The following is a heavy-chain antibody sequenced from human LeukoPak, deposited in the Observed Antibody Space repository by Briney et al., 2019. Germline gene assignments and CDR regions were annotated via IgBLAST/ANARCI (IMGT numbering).Heavy chain of an antibody. CDR3: AKSHDSSGAFDI. CDR2: TNSDGSST. Sequence: SGGSLRLSCAGSGFTFSSYWMHWVRQAPGKGLVWVSRTNSDGSSTSYADSVKGRFTISRDNSKNTLYLQMNSLRAEDTAVYYCAKSHDSSGAFDIWGQGTMVTVSS. V-gene: IGHV3-74*01. CDR1: GFTFSSYW. D-gene: IGHD3-22*01. J-gene: IGHJ3*02.